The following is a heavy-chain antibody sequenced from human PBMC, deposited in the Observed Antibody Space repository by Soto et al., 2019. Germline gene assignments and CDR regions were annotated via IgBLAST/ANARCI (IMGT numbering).Heavy chain of an antibody. Sequence: QVQLQESGPGLVKTSETLSLTCTVSGGSVSSGPYHWNWVRRPPGKGLEWIGHISYSGTANYNPSLRGRVTMSPDTSKNQFSLRLSSVTAADTAVYYCMRSHGAYWGQGTLVTVSS. J-gene: IGHJ4*02. CDR2: ISYSGTA. D-gene: IGHD2-8*01. CDR1: GGSVSSGPYH. V-gene: IGHV4-61*01. CDR3: MRSHGAY.